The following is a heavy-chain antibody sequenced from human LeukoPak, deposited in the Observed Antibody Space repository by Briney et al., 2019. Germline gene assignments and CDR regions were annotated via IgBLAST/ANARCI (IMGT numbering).Heavy chain of an antibody. CDR3: ARAGFALAPHRGTPFDY. CDR1: GGSFSDYY. V-gene: IGHV4-34*01. CDR2: INHSGST. D-gene: IGHD6-6*01. J-gene: IGHJ4*02. Sequence: SGTLSLTCAVYGGSFSDYYWSWIRQPPGKGLEWIGEINHSGSTNYNPSLKSRVTTSVDTSKNQFSLKLSSVTAADTAVYYCARAGFALAPHRGTPFDYWGQGTLLTVSS.